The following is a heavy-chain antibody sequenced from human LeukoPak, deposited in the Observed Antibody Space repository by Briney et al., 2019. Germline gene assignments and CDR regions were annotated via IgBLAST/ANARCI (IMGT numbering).Heavy chain of an antibody. J-gene: IGHJ3*02. Sequence: ASETLSLTCTVSGGSISRYYWSWIRQPPGKGLEWIGYIYYSGSTNYNPSLKSRVTISVDTSKNQFSLKLSSVTAADTAVYYCASRGGVTDAFDIWGQGTMVTVSS. V-gene: IGHV4-59*08. D-gene: IGHD3-3*01. CDR2: IYYSGST. CDR1: GGSISRYY. CDR3: ASRGGVTDAFDI.